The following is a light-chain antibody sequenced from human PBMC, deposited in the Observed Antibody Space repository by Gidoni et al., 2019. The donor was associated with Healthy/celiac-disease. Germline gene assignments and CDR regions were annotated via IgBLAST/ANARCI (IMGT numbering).Light chain of an antibody. CDR1: QSVSRN. Sequence: EIEMTPSQATLSVSPGERATLPCRASQSVSRNLAWYQQKPGQAPRLLIYGAASRATGIPARFSSSGSCAEFTLTISSLQSADFAVSYCHQYNNCPPLTFGGGTKVEIK. J-gene: IGKJ4*01. V-gene: IGKV3-15*01. CDR3: HQYNNCPPLT. CDR2: GAA.